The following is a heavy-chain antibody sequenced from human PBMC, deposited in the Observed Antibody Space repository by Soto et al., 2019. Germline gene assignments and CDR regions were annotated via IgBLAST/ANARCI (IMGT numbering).Heavy chain of an antibody. CDR1: GYTFSSYG. Sequence: QVKLVQSGAEVKKPGASVKVSCKASGYTFSSYGITWVRQAPGQGLEWMGWISAYNGNTNYAQKLQGRVTLTTDRSTSTAYMELRSLRSDDTAVYYCARAKVTDYFDYWGQGTLVTVSS. D-gene: IGHD2-21*02. CDR3: ARAKVTDYFDY. J-gene: IGHJ4*02. CDR2: ISAYNGNT. V-gene: IGHV1-18*01.